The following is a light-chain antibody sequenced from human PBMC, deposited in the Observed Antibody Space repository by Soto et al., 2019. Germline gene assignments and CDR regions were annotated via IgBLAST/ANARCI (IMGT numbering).Light chain of an antibody. CDR2: AAS. CDR1: QTISSY. CDR3: QQSYSTPRT. J-gene: IGKJ1*01. Sequence: DLQMTQSPSSLSASVGDRVTITCRASQTISSYLNWYHQKPGKAPKLLIYAASTLQSGVPSRFSGSGSGTDFTLTISSLQPEDFATYFCQQSYSTPRTFGQGTKVKIK. V-gene: IGKV1-39*01.